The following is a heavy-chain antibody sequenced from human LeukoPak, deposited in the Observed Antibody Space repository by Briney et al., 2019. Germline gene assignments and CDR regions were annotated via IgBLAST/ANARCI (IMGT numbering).Heavy chain of an antibody. D-gene: IGHD1-7*01. CDR1: GLTLIDPA. V-gene: IGHV3-23*01. CDR3: AKGGNSAPLDY. CDR2: ISSSGGDT. Sequence: GGSLRLSCTASGLTLIDPAMTGVRQAPGKGLEWVSAISSSGGDTIYTDSVKGRFTISRDNSKNTLYLQMNSLRAEDTAIYYCAKGGNSAPLDYWGQGTLVTVSS. J-gene: IGHJ4*02.